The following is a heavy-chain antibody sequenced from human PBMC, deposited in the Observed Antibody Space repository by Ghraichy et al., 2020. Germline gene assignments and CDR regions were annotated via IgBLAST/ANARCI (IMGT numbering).Heavy chain of an antibody. V-gene: IGHV3-23*01. D-gene: IGHD2/OR15-2a*01. Sequence: GGSLRLSCATSGFTFTDYTMRWVRQAPGKGLECVSSITGSGDTSFYADSVKGRFTISRDNSKNTVYLQMNSLRGDDTAVYYCVKGYSDTSFYHWGQGTLVTVFS. CDR2: ITGSGDTS. J-gene: IGHJ1*01. CDR1: GFTFTDYT. CDR3: VKGYSDTSFYH.